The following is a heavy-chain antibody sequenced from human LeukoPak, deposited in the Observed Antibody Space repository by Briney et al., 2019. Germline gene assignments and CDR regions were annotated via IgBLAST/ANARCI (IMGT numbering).Heavy chain of an antibody. CDR3: ARDYYDSGEAFDI. J-gene: IGHJ3*02. Sequence: SETLSLTCTVSGGSISSGGYYWSWIRQHPGKGLEWIGYIYYSGSTYYNPSLKSRVTISVDTSKNQFSLKLSSVTAADTAVYYCARDYYDSGEAFDIWGQGTMVTVSS. CDR1: GGSISSGGYY. D-gene: IGHD3-22*01. V-gene: IGHV4-31*03. CDR2: IYYSGST.